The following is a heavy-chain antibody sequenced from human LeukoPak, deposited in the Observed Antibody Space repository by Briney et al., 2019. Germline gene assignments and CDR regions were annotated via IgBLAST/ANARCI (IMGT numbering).Heavy chain of an antibody. CDR2: ISYDGSNK. D-gene: IGHD2-2*01. CDR3: ARESLLTFYCSSTSCHFDY. J-gene: IGHJ4*02. CDR1: GFTFSSYA. Sequence: GGSLRLSCAASGFTFSSYAMHWVRQAPGKGLEWVAVISYDGSNKYYADSVKGRFTISRDNSKNTLYLQMNSLRAEDTAVYYCARESLLTFYCSSTSCHFDYWGQGTLVTVSP. V-gene: IGHV3-30*01.